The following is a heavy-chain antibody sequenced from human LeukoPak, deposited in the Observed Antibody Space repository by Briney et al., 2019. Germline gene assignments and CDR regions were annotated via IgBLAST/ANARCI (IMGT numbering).Heavy chain of an antibody. V-gene: IGHV3-23*01. CDR2: ISGSGGSSGGST. D-gene: IGHD6-13*01. CDR1: GFTFSSYG. CDR3: AKVEGIAPRKQQLVHLDY. Sequence: PGASLRLSCAASGFTFSSYGMSWVRQAPGKGLEWVSGISGSGGSSGGSTYYADSVKGRFTISRDNSKNMLYLQMNSLRAEDTAVYYCAKVEGIAPRKQQLVHLDYWGQGTLVTVSS. J-gene: IGHJ4*02.